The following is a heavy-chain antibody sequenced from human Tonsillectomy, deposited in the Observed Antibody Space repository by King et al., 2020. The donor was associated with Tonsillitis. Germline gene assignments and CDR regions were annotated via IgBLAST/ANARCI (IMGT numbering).Heavy chain of an antibody. J-gene: IGHJ6*03. CDR2: INSKIDGGTT. CDR3: TTDWVYYDSSGYPMDV. Sequence: EVQLVESGGGLVKPGGSLRLSCAASGFTFSNAWMSWVRQAPGKGLEWVGRINSKIDGGTTHYAAPVKGRFTISRDDSKNTLYLQMNSLKTEDTAVYYCTTDWVYYDSSGYPMDVWGKGTTVTVSS. CDR1: GFTFSNAW. V-gene: IGHV3-15*01. D-gene: IGHD3-22*01.